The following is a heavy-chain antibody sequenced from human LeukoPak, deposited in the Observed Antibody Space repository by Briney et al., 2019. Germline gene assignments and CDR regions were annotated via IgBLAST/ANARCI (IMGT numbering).Heavy chain of an antibody. J-gene: IGHJ4*02. CDR1: GYSFTSYW. CDR3: AKHSSSLTDSFDY. CDR2: IYPGDSDT. Sequence: GESLKISCKGSGYSFTSYWIGWVRQMPGKGLEWMGIIYPGDSDTRYSPSFQGQVTISADKSISTAYLQWSSLKASDTAVYYCAKHSSSLTDSFDYWGQGTLVTVSS. D-gene: IGHD4-11*01. V-gene: IGHV5-51*01.